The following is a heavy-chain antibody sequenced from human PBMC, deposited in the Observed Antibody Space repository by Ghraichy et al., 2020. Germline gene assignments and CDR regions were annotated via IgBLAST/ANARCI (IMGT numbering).Heavy chain of an antibody. CDR3: ARRGPYFYYDFWSGYSTPYFDY. CDR1: GGSFSGYY. D-gene: IGHD3-3*01. V-gene: IGHV4-34*01. CDR2: INHSGST. Sequence: SETLSLTCAVYGGSFSGYYWSWIRQPPGKGLEWIGEINHSGSTNYNPSLKSRVTISVDTSKNQFSLKLSSVTAADTAVYYCARRGPYFYYDFWSGYSTPYFDYWGQGTLVTVSS. J-gene: IGHJ4*02.